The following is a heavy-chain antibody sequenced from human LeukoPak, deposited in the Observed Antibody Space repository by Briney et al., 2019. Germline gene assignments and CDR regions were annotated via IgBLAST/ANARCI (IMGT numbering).Heavy chain of an antibody. CDR3: AKSGYNRFDY. V-gene: IGHV3-23*01. J-gene: IGHJ4*02. D-gene: IGHD5-24*01. CDR2: FSGSGGST. Sequence: GGSLRLSCAASGFTFSSYVMSWVRQAPGKGLEWVSSFSGSGGSTYYADSVKGRFTISRDNSKNTLYLQMISLRAEDTAVYYCAKSGYNRFDYWGQGTLVTVSS. CDR1: GFTFSSYV.